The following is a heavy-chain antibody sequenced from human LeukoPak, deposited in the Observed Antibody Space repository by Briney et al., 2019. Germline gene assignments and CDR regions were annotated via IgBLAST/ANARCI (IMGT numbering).Heavy chain of an antibody. D-gene: IGHD4-17*01. CDR2: ISGSGGST. CDR1: GFSITDA. J-gene: IGHJ4*02. Sequence: GGSLRLSCVASGFSITDAWMNWVRQAPGKGLEWVSAISGSGGSTYYADSVKGRFTISRDNSKNTLYLQMNSLRAEDTAVYYCAKTFTYGDYTTAHFDYWGQGTLVTVSS. CDR3: AKTFTYGDYTTAHFDY. V-gene: IGHV3-23*01.